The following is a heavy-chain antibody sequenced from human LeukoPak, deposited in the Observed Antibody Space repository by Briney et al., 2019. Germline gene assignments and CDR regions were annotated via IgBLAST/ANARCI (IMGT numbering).Heavy chain of an antibody. CDR1: GGSISSGSYY. J-gene: IGHJ4*02. Sequence: SQTLSLTCTVSGGSISSGSYYWSWIRQHPGKGLEWIGYIYYSGSTYYNPSLKSRVTISVDTSKNQFSLKLSSVTAADTAVYYCARMITLNYFDSTGPLDYWGQGTLVTVSS. D-gene: IGHD3-22*01. V-gene: IGHV4-31*03. CDR2: IYYSGST. CDR3: ARMITLNYFDSTGPLDY.